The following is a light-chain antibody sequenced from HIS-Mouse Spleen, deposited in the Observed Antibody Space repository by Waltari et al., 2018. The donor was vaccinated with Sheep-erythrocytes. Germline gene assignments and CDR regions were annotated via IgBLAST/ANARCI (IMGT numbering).Light chain of an antibody. CDR2: EGS. CDR3: CSYAGSSTPWV. J-gene: IGLJ3*02. CDR1: SSDVGSYNL. Sequence: QSALTQPASVSGSPGQSITISCTGTSSDVGSYNLVSWYQQHPGKAPKPMIYEGSKRPSGVSNRVSGSKSGNTASLTISGRQAEDEADYYCCSYAGSSTPWVFGGGTKLTVL. V-gene: IGLV2-23*01.